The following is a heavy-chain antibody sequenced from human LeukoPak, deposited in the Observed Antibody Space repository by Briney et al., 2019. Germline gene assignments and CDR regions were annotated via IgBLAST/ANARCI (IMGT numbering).Heavy chain of an antibody. D-gene: IGHD4-17*01. CDR1: GFTFSSYA. CDR2: ISYDGSNK. CDR3: ARDSYRGDYTMFDY. Sequence: GGSLRLSCAASGFTFSSYAMHWVRQAPGKGLEWVAVISYDGSNKYSADSVKGRFTISRDNSKNTLYLQMNSLRAEDTAVYYCARDSYRGDYTMFDYWGQGTLVTVSS. V-gene: IGHV3-30*04. J-gene: IGHJ4*02.